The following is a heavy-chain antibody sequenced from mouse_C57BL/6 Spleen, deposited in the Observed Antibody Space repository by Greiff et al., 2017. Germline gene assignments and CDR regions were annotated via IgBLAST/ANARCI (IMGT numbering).Heavy chain of an antibody. D-gene: IGHD2-3*01. CDR2: IYPGDGDT. J-gene: IGHJ3*01. CDR3: AREGAYDVYSFAD. Sequence: QVQLQQSGPELVKPGASVKISCKASGYAFSSYWMNWVKQRPGQGLEWIGRIYPGDGDTNYNGKFKGKATLTADKSSSTAYMQLSSLTSEDSAVYFCAREGAYDVYSFADWGQGTLVTGSA. V-gene: IGHV1-82*01. CDR1: GYAFSSYW.